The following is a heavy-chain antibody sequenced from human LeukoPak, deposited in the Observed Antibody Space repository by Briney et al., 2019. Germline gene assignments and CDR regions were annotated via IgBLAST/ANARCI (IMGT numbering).Heavy chain of an antibody. V-gene: IGHV3-48*03. CDR2: SSRRGNTI. D-gene: IGHD5-12*01. J-gene: IGHJ4*02. CDR3: ARSGYDEVFDY. CDR1: GFTFRGYA. Sequence: PGGSLTLSCAVSGFTFRGYAMNWVRPAPAKGREWVSYSSRRGNTIYYADSVKGRFTISRDNGENLMYMQMNSLSAEDTATYYCARSGYDEVFDYRGQGILVTVSS.